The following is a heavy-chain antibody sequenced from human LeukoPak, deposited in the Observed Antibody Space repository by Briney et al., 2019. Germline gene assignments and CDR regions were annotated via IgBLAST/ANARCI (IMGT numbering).Heavy chain of an antibody. CDR3: ASTTDYYGSSGYFDY. CDR1: GFTVSSNY. V-gene: IGHV3-53*01. CDR2: IYSGGST. J-gene: IGHJ4*02. Sequence: GGSLRLSCAASGFTVSSNYMSWVRQAPGKGLEWVSVIYSGGSTYYADSVKGRFTISRDNSKNTLYLQMNSLRAEDTAVYYCASTTDYYGSSGYFDYWGQGTLVTVSS. D-gene: IGHD3-22*01.